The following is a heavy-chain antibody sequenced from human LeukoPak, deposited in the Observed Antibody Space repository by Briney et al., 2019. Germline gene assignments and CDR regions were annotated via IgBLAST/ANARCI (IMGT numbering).Heavy chain of an antibody. CDR2: INHSGST. CDR3: ARDLRWELIPWFDP. CDR1: GGSFSGYY. D-gene: IGHD1-26*01. J-gene: IGHJ5*02. V-gene: IGHV4-34*01. Sequence: PSETLSLTCAVYGGSFSGYYWSWIRQPPGKGLEWIGEINHSGSTHYNPSLKSRVTISVDTSKNQFSLKLSSVTAADTAVYYCARDLRWELIPWFDPWGQGTLVTVSS.